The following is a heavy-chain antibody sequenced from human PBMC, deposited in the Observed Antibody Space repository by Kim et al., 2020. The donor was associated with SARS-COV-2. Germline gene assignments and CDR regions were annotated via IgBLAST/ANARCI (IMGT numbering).Heavy chain of an antibody. Sequence: VKGRFTISRDNSKNTLYLQMNSLRAEDTAVYYCAKDTTVVVVPAAILDYLGQGARVTLSS. CDR3: AKDTTVVVVPAAILDY. J-gene: IGHJ4*02. D-gene: IGHD2-2*01. V-gene: IGHV3-30*02.